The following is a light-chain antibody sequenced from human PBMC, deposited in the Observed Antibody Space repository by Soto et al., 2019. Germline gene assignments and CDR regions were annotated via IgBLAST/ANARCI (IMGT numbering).Light chain of an antibody. J-gene: IGLJ3*02. CDR3: ASYTSSPSGWV. CDR1: ASNIGSCDD. CDR2: EVT. V-gene: IGLV2-14*01. Sequence: QSALTQPPSVSGSPGQSITVSCTGSASNIGSCDDVSWYQHLPGKAPKLLIYEVTNRPSGVPNRFSGSKSDSTASLTITGLQAEDEAHYYCASYTSSPSGWVFGGGTKLTVL.